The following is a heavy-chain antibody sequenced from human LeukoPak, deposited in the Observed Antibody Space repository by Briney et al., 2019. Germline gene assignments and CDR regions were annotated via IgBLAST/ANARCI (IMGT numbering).Heavy chain of an antibody. Sequence: SETLSLTCTVSGVSISSSNSYWGWIRQPPGKGLEWIGSIYYSGNTYYNASLKSQVSISIDTSKNQFSLRLTSVTAADTAVYFCARGRSGHLVSLFEYWGQGTLVTVSS. V-gene: IGHV4-39*01. CDR3: ARGRSGHLVSLFEY. CDR2: IYYSGNT. J-gene: IGHJ4*02. D-gene: IGHD1-26*01. CDR1: GVSISSSNSY.